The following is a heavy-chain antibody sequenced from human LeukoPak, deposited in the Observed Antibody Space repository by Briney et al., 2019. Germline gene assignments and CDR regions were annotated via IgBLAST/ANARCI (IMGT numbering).Heavy chain of an antibody. J-gene: IGHJ5*02. CDR3: AKPRPSYSSSWYDH. Sequence: GGSLRLSCAASGFTFSSYEMNWVRQAPGKGLEWVSAISGSGGSTYYADSVKGRFTISRDNSKNTLYLQMNSLRAEDTAVYYCAKPRPSYSSSWYDHWGQGTLVTVSS. D-gene: IGHD6-13*01. CDR1: GFTFSSYE. CDR2: ISGSGGST. V-gene: IGHV3-23*01.